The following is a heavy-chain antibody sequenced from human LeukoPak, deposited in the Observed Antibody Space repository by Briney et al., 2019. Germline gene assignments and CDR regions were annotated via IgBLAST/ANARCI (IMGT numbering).Heavy chain of an antibody. V-gene: IGHV1-69*04. D-gene: IGHD5-12*01. CDR2: IIPILGIA. CDR1: GGTFSSYA. CDR3: ARLTNTNGYSGYDFSRDY. Sequence: GASVKDSCKASGGTFSSYAISWVRQAPGQGLEWMGRIIPILGIANYAQKFQGRVTITADKSTSTAYMELSSLRSEDTAVYYCARLTNTNGYSGYDFSRDYWGQGTLVTVSS. J-gene: IGHJ4*02.